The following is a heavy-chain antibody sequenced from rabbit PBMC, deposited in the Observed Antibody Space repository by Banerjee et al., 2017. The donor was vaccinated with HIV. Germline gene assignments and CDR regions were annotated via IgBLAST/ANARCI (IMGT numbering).Heavy chain of an antibody. Sequence: QSLEESGGDLVKPGASLTLTCTASGFDFSSGDMCWVRQAPGKGPEWIACIYSGNGRTDYASWAKGRFTISKASSTTVTLQMTSLTAADTATYFCARRSAGGDDGTVFDPWGQGTLVTVS. J-gene: IGHJ2*01. V-gene: IGHV1S40*01. CDR3: ARRSAGGDDGTVFDP. CDR2: IYSGNGRT. CDR1: GFDFSSGD. D-gene: IGHD7-1*01.